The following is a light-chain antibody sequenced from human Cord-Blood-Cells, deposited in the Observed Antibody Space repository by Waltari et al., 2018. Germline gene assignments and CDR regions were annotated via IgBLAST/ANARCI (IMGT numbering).Light chain of an antibody. CDR2: GAS. J-gene: IGKJ1*01. Sequence: EIVMTQSPATLSVSPGERATLSCRASQSVSSNLAWYQQQPGQAPMLLIYGASTRATGIPSRFSGSGSGTEFTLTISSLQSEDFAVYYWQQYNNWWTFGQGTKVEIK. V-gene: IGKV3-15*01. CDR1: QSVSSN. CDR3: QQYNNWWT.